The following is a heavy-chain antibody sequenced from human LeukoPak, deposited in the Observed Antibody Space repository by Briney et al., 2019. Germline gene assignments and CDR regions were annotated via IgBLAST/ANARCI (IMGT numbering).Heavy chain of an antibody. CDR1: GGSISSCH. J-gene: IGHJ4*02. V-gene: IGHV4-4*07. CDR3: ARDQDYGDYFD. CDR2: VYTGGST. Sequence: SETLSLTCTVSGGSISSCHWSWIRQPAGKGLEWIGRVYTGGSTNYNPSLESRVTMSVDTSKNQFSLRLSSVTAADTAVYYCARDQDYGDYFDWGQGTLVTVSS. D-gene: IGHD4-17*01.